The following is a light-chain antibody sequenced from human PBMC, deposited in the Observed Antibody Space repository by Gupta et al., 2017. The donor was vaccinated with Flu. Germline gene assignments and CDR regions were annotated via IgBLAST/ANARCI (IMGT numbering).Light chain of an antibody. CDR3: QQANSFPPWT. V-gene: IGKV1-12*01. CDR1: QGISSW. CDR2: AAS. J-gene: IGKJ1*01. Sequence: IQITPSPSSVSASVGDTVTIPCRGGQGISSWVAWYQQKPGKGPKLLIYAASTLQSGVPSRFSGSGSGTDFTLTISGLQAEDFATYYCQQANSFPPWTFGQGTKVEIK.